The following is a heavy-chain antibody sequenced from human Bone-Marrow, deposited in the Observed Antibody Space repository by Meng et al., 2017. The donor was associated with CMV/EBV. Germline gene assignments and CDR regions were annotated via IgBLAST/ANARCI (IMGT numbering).Heavy chain of an antibody. J-gene: IGHJ4*02. V-gene: IGHV4-39*07. Sequence: SETLSLTCTVSGGSISSSSYYWAWIRQPPGKGLEWIGNIYYSGSTYYNPSLKSRVTISVATSKNQFSLKLSSVTAADTAVYYCSTYHCSSTTCYIPWGQGTLVTVSS. CDR1: GGSISSSSYY. D-gene: IGHD2-2*01. CDR3: STYHCSSTTCYIP. CDR2: IYYSGST.